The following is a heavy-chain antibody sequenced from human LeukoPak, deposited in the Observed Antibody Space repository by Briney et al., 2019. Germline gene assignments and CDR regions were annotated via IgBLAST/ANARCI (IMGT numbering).Heavy chain of an antibody. CDR2: VSSSGSTI. Sequence: GGSLRLSCAASGFTFSDYYMNWIRQAPGKGLEWVSYVSSSGSTIYYADSVKGRFTISRDNDKNSLYLQMISLTAEDTALYYCAGYTSGWFGAFDIWGQGTMVTVSS. V-gene: IGHV3-11*04. CDR1: GFTFSDYY. D-gene: IGHD6-19*01. CDR3: AGYTSGWFGAFDI. J-gene: IGHJ3*02.